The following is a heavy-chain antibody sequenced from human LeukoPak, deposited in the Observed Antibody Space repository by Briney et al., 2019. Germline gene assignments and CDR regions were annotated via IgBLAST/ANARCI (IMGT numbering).Heavy chain of an antibody. Sequence: PGGSLRPSCAASGFTVSNNYMTWVPQAPGKGLEWVSLIYSAGSTYYADSVKGRFTISRDNSKNTVYLQMNSLRAEDTAVYYCARNIPVTRWGYWGQGTLVTVSS. CDR2: IYSAGST. J-gene: IGHJ4*02. V-gene: IGHV3-66*01. D-gene: IGHD2-21*01. CDR1: GFTVSNNY. CDR3: ARNIPVTRWGY.